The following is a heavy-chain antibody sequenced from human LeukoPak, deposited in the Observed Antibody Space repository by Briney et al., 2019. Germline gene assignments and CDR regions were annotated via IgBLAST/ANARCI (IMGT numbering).Heavy chain of an antibody. Sequence: ASVKVSCKASGYTFTSYDINWVRQATGQGLEWMGWMNPNSGNTGYAQKFQGRVTMTRNTSISTAYMELSSLRSDDTAVYYCATGGPDEEPLDYWGQGTLVTVSS. CDR1: GYTFTSYD. CDR3: ATGGPDEEPLDY. D-gene: IGHD3-16*01. J-gene: IGHJ4*02. CDR2: MNPNSGNT. V-gene: IGHV1-8*01.